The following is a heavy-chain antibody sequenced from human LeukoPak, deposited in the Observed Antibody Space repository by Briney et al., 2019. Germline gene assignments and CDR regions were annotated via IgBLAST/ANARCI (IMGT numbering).Heavy chain of an antibody. J-gene: IGHJ6*04. CDR3: ARRFAAQLAFVDV. D-gene: IGHD3-3*02. CDR1: GFTFTNYA. CDR2: ISYNGGST. Sequence: GGSLRLSCAASGFTFTNYAMRWVRQAPGKGLEYVSAISYNGGSTYYADSVKGTFTISRDNYKNTLYLQMGSLIPEDMGVYYCARRFAAQLAFVDVWGKGTTVTISS. V-gene: IGHV3-64*02.